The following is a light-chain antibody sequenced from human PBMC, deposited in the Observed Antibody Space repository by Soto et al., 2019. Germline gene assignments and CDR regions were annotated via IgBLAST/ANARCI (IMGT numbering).Light chain of an antibody. V-gene: IGKV1-5*03. CDR3: QHYNSYSEA. CDR1: QGISSA. CDR2: KAS. J-gene: IGKJ1*01. Sequence: DIQMTQSPSSLSASVGDRVTITCRASQGISSALAWYQQKPGKAPKLLIYKASTLKSGVPSRFSGSGSGTEFTLTISSLQPDDFATYYCQHYNSYSEAFGQGTKGDIK.